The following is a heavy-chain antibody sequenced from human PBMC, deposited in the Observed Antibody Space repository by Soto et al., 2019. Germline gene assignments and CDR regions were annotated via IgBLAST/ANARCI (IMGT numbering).Heavy chain of an antibody. J-gene: IGHJ6*03. CDR1: GFTFSSYA. CDR3: AKGTTIIYYYYYLDV. D-gene: IGHD5-12*01. Sequence: EVQLLESGGGLVQPGGSLRLSCAASGFTFSSYAMSWVRQAPGKGVAWVSAISGSVGSTYYADSVKGRFTISRDNSKNTLYLQMNSLRADDTALYYCAKGTTIIYYYYYLDVWGKGTTVTVSS. CDR2: ISGSVGST. V-gene: IGHV3-23*01.